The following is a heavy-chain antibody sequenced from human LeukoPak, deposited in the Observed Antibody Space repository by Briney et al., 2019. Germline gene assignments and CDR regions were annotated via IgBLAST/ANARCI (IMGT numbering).Heavy chain of an antibody. CDR3: ARQLELRVYYFYYYYLDV. CDR1: GYTFTSYG. Sequence: GASVKVSCKASGYTFTSYGISWVRQAPGQGLEWMGWISVYNGNTNYAQKLQGRVTMTTDTSTSTAYMELRSLRSDDTAVYYCARQLELRVYYFYYYYLDVWGKGTTVTISS. V-gene: IGHV1-18*01. J-gene: IGHJ6*03. D-gene: IGHD1-7*01. CDR2: ISVYNGNT.